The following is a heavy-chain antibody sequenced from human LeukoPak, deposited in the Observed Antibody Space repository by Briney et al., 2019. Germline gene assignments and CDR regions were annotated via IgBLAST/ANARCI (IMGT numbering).Heavy chain of an antibody. Sequence: AGGSLRLSCAASGFTFSRYCMNWVRHAPGKGLEWVANIKQDGSEIYYVGSVSGRLTISRDNANNSLYLQMNTLRAQDTAVYYCASDGHSTGSFDYWGQGTLVSVPS. J-gene: IGHJ4*02. V-gene: IGHV3-7*03. D-gene: IGHD6-19*01. CDR2: IKQDGSEI. CDR3: ASDGHSTGSFDY. CDR1: GFTFSRYC.